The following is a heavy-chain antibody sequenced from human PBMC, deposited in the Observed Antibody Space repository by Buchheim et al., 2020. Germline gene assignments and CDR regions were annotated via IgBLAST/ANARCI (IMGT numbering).Heavy chain of an antibody. Sequence: EVQLVESGGGLVQPGGSLRLSCAASGFTFSSYWMSWVRQAPGKGLEWVANIKQDGSEKYYGDDVKGRFTISRDNAKNSLYLQMNSLRAEDTAVYYCARDSDYYDSSGYYYWGQGTL. V-gene: IGHV3-7*01. CDR1: GFTFSSYW. CDR3: ARDSDYYDSSGYYY. J-gene: IGHJ4*02. D-gene: IGHD3-22*01. CDR2: IKQDGSEK.